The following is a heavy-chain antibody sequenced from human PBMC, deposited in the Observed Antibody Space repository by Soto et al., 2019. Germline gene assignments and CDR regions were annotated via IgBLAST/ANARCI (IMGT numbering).Heavy chain of an antibody. V-gene: IGHV3-48*02. CDR2: ISGGSSRI. Sequence: EVQLVESGGGLVQPGGSLRLSCAASGFSFSTYDMNWVRQAPGKGLEWVSYISGGSSRIFYADSVKGRFTISRDNAKNSLYLQMNSLRDEDTGVYYCARVIYGGWSTIKDYYYYAMDVWGQGTTATVSS. J-gene: IGHJ6*02. CDR1: GFSFSTYD. D-gene: IGHD5-12*01. CDR3: ARVIYGGWSTIKDYYYYAMDV.